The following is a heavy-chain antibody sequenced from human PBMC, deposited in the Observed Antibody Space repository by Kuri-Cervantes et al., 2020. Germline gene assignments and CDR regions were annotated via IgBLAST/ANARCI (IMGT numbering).Heavy chain of an antibody. CDR3: ARDSHYGWYGVDY. CDR1: GFTSSSYA. J-gene: IGHJ4*02. Sequence: GESLKISCAASGFTSSSYAMSWVRQAPGKGLEWVSAISGSGGSTYYADSVKGRFTISRDNAKNSLYLQMNSLRAEDTAVYYCARDSHYGWYGVDYWGQGTLVTVSS. D-gene: IGHD6-19*01. CDR2: ISGSGGST. V-gene: IGHV3-23*01.